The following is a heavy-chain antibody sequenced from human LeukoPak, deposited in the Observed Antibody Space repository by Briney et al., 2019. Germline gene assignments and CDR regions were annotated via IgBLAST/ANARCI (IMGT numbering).Heavy chain of an antibody. D-gene: IGHD3-10*01. CDR1: GGSISSGTYY. CDR3: ARGALLWFGAKMEYYFDS. Sequence: SETLSLTCTVSGGSISSGTYYWSWIRQPAGKGLEWIGRIYTSGSTNYNPSLKSRITISVDTSKNQFSLKLSSVTAADTAVYYCARGALLWFGAKMEYYFDSWGQGTPLTVSS. CDR2: IYTSGST. J-gene: IGHJ4*02. V-gene: IGHV4-61*02.